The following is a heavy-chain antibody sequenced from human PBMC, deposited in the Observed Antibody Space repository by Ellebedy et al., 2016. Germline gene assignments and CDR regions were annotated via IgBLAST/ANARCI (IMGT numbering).Heavy chain of an antibody. J-gene: IGHJ6*03. CDR1: GFAFSSYW. V-gene: IGHV3-7*01. Sequence: GESLKISXAASGFAFSSYWMSWVRQAPGKGLEWVANISHDGSEEPYVDSVKGRFTISRDNTKNSLFLQMNSRGAEDTAVYYCARDPPSDYYYYYIDVWGKGTTVTVSS. CDR3: ARDPPSDYYYYYIDV. CDR2: ISHDGSEE.